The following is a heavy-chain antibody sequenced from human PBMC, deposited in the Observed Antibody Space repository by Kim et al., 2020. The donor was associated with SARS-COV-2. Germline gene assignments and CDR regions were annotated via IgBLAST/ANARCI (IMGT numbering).Heavy chain of an antibody. CDR1: GFTFSTYY. CDR2: IESDASDT. J-gene: IGHJ2*01. Sequence: GGSLRLSCVASGFTFSTYYMHWVRQAPGKGLVWVSRIESDASDTTYADSVRGRFTTSRDNAKNTLYLQMNSLRVEDTAVYYCTRDPLISGVATHFHLWGR. CDR3: TRDPLISGVATHFHL. D-gene: IGHD5-12*01. V-gene: IGHV3-74*01.